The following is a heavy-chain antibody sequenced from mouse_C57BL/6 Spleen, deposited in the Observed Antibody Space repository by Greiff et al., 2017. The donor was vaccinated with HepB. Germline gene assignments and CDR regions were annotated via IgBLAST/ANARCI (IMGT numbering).Heavy chain of an antibody. CDR1: GYTFTDYN. J-gene: IGHJ2*01. CDR2: INPNNGGT. Sequence: VQLQQSGPELVKPGASVKMSCKASGYTFTDYNMHWVKQSHGKSLEWIGYINPNNGGTSYNQKFKGKATLTVNKSSSTAYMELRSLTSEDSAVYYCARKGYYYGSSGYYFDYWGQGTTLTVSS. V-gene: IGHV1-22*01. CDR3: ARKGYYYGSSGYYFDY. D-gene: IGHD1-1*01.